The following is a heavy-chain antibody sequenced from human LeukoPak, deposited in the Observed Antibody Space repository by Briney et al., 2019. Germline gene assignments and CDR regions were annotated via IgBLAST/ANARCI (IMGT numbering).Heavy chain of an antibody. J-gene: IGHJ6*03. V-gene: IGHV1-69*05. D-gene: IGHD5-12*01. CDR1: GGTFSSYA. CDR2: IIPIFGTA. Sequence: ASVKVSCKASGGTFSSYAISWVRQAPGQGLEWMGGIIPIFGTANYAQKFQGRVTITTDESTGTAYMELNSLRAEDTAVYYCAKWGGYDLGNYYYYYYMDVWGKGTTVTVSS. CDR3: AKWGGYDLGNYYYYYYMDV.